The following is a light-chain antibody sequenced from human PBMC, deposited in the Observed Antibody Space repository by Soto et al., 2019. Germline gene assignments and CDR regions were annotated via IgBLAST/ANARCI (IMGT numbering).Light chain of an antibody. CDR3: QQSYDSPTWT. V-gene: IGKV3-20*01. Sequence: EIVLTQSPGTLSLSPGERATLSCRARQSVSSNYLAWYQQKPGQAPRLLIYAASSRATGIPDRFSGSGSGTDFTLTISRLEPADFAVYYCQQSYDSPTWTFGQGTKVEI. CDR1: QSVSSNY. J-gene: IGKJ1*01. CDR2: AAS.